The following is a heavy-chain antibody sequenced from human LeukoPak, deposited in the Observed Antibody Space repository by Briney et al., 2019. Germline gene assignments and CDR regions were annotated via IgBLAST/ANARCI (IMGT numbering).Heavy chain of an antibody. Sequence: GGSLRLSCAASGFTFSSYGMHWVRHAPGKGLEWVAFIRYDGSNKYYADSVKGRFTISRDNSKNTLYLQMNSLRAEDTAVYYCAKDHLLYSSGLDAFDIWGQGTMVTVSS. J-gene: IGHJ3*02. CDR2: IRYDGSNK. D-gene: IGHD6-19*01. V-gene: IGHV3-30*02. CDR3: AKDHLLYSSGLDAFDI. CDR1: GFTFSSYG.